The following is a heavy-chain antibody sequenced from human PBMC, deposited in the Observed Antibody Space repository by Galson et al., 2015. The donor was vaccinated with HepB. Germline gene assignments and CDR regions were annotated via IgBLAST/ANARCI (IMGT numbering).Heavy chain of an antibody. CDR2: MNPNSGNT. CDR1: GYTFTSYD. J-gene: IGHJ4*02. V-gene: IGHV1-8*01. D-gene: IGHD4-17*01. CDR3: ARGYGDHGGAGDH. Sequence: SVKVSCKASGYTFTSYDINWVRQATGQGLEWMGWMNPNSGNTGYAQKFQGRVTMTRNTSISTAYMELSSLKSEDTAVYYCARGYGDHGGAGDHRGQGPLVTVSS.